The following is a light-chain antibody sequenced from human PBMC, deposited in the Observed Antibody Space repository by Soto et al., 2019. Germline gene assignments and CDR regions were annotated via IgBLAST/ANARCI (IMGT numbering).Light chain of an antibody. CDR3: CSWAGSNSFYF. Sequence: QSVLTQPASGYGSPGQSISISCNGTSSDVGSYNLVSWYQQLPGKAPKLIIYEVSKRPSGVSNRFSGSKSGNTASLTISGLQAEDEADYYCCSWAGSNSFYFFGTGTKVTVL. J-gene: IGLJ1*01. CDR2: EVS. V-gene: IGLV2-23*02. CDR1: SSDVGSYNL.